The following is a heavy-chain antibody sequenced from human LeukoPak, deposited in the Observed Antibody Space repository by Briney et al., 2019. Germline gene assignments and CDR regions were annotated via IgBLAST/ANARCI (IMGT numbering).Heavy chain of an antibody. D-gene: IGHD3-22*01. CDR3: ASSDYYASSGSSLDY. J-gene: IGHJ4*02. V-gene: IGHV5-51*01. CDR1: GYSSTSYW. Sequence: GESLKISCKGSGYSSTSYWIGWVRQMPGKGLEWMGIIYPGDSDTRYSPSFQGQVTISADKSISTAYLQWSSLKASDTAMYYCASSDYYASSGSSLDYWGQGTLVTVSS. CDR2: IYPGDSDT.